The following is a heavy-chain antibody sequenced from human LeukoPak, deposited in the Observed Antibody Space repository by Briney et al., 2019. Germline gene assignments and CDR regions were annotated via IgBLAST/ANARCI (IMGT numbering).Heavy chain of an antibody. CDR3: ARETEVVPATSYGMDV. D-gene: IGHD2-21*02. CDR1: GFTVSSNY. V-gene: IGHV3-53*01. J-gene: IGHJ6*02. Sequence: GGSLRLSCAASGFTVSSNYMSWVRQAPGKGLEWVSVIYSGGSTYYADSVKGRFTISRDNSKNTLYLQMNSLRAEDTAVYYCARETEVVPATSYGMDVWGQGTTVTVSS. CDR2: IYSGGST.